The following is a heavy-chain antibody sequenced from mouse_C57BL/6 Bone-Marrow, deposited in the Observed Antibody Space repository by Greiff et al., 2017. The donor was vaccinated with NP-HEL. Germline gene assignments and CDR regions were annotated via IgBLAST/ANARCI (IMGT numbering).Heavy chain of an antibody. D-gene: IGHD4-1*01. CDR2: ISDGGSYT. V-gene: IGHV5-4*03. Sequence: EVMLVESGGGLVKPGGSLKLSCAASGFTFSSYAMSWVRQTPEKRLEWVATISDGGSYTYYPDNVKGRFTISRDNAKNNLYLQMSHLKSEDTAMYYCARVWDDDDWGQGTTLTVSS. CDR3: ARVWDDDD. CDR1: GFTFSSYA. J-gene: IGHJ2*01.